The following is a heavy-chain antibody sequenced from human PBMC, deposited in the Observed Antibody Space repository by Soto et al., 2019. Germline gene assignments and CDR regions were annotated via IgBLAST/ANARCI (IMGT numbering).Heavy chain of an antibody. D-gene: IGHD1-26*01. Sequence: PGGSLRLSCAASGFTFSSYAMHWVRQAPGKGLEWVAVISYDGSNKYYADSVKGRFTISRDNSKNTLYLQMNSLRAEDTAVYYCARDGDPRVGATGMDVWGQGTTVTVSS. CDR2: ISYDGSNK. V-gene: IGHV3-30-3*01. J-gene: IGHJ6*02. CDR3: ARDGDPRVGATGMDV. CDR1: GFTFSSYA.